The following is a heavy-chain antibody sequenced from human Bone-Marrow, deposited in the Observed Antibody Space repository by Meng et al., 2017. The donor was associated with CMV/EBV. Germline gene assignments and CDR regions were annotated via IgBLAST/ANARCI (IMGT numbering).Heavy chain of an antibody. CDR1: GYTFTGYY. CDR2: ISAYNGNT. Sequence: ASVKVSCKASGYTFTGYYMHWVRQAPGQGLEWMGWISAYNGNTNYAQKLQGRVTMTTDTSTSTAYMELRSLRSDDTAVYYCARDRISELVDFDAFDIWGQGTRVTVSS. D-gene: IGHD1-26*01. CDR3: ARDRISELVDFDAFDI. J-gene: IGHJ3*02. V-gene: IGHV1-18*04.